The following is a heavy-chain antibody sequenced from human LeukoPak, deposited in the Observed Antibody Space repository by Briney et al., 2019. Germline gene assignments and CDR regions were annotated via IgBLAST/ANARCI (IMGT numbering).Heavy chain of an antibody. CDR3: ARGGGIQGGYYMDV. D-gene: IGHD5-18*01. V-gene: IGHV1-69*06. CDR1: GGTFSSYA. Sequence: ASVKVSCKASGGTFSSYALTWVRQAPGQGLEWMGGIISIFGTANYAQKFQGRVTITADKSTSTAYMELRSLRSEDTAVYYCARGGGIQGGYYMDVWGKGTTVTISS. CDR2: IISIFGTA. J-gene: IGHJ6*03.